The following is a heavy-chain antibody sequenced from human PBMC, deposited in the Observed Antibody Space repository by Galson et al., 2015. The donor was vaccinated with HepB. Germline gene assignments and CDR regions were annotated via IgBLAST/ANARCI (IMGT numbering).Heavy chain of an antibody. D-gene: IGHD2-15*01. V-gene: IGHV3-53*01. CDR3: AREAGKWSGNWFDP. CDR2: IYSGGST. CDR1: GFTVSSNY. Sequence: SLRLSCAASGFTVSSNYMSWVRQAPGKGLEWVSVIYSGGSTYYADSVKGRFTISRDNSKNTLYLQMNSLRAEDTAVYYCAREAGKWSGNWFDPWGQGTLVTVSS. J-gene: IGHJ5*02.